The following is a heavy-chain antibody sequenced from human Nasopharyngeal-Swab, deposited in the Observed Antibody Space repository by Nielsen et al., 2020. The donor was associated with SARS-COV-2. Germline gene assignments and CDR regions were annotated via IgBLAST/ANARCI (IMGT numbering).Heavy chain of an antibody. CDR1: EFTMSRNG. CDR3: ARDVAIVGATLEN. J-gene: IGHJ4*02. Sequence: GGSLRLSCAASEFTMSRNGMHWVRQAPGKGLEWVAYISSSSSTSYYADSVKGRFTISRDNPKNSLYLQRNSLRDEDTALYYCARDVAIVGATLENWGQGTLVTVSS. V-gene: IGHV3-48*02. D-gene: IGHD1-26*01. CDR2: ISSSSSTS.